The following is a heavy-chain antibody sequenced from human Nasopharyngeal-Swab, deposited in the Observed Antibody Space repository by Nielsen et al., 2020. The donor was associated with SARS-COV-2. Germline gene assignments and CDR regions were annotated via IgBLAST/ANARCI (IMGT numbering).Heavy chain of an antibody. CDR1: GYSFTSYW. CDR2: IYPGDSDT. CDR3: ARPPSPIGYCSSTSCSVDDY. Sequence: GESLKISCKGSGYSFTSYWIGWVRQMPGKGLEWVGIIYPGDSDTRYSPSFQGQVTISADKSISTAYLQWSSLKASDTAMYYCARPPSPIGYCSSTSCSVDDYWGQGTLVTVSS. J-gene: IGHJ4*02. D-gene: IGHD2-2*01. V-gene: IGHV5-51*01.